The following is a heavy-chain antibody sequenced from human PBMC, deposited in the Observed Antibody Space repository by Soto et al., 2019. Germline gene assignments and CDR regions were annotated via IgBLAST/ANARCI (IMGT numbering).Heavy chain of an antibody. D-gene: IGHD3-10*01. V-gene: IGHV3-21*01. Sequence: EVQLVESGGGLVKPGGSLRLSCAASGFTFSSYSMNWVRQAPGKGLEWVSSISSSSSYIYYADSVNRRFTISRDNAKNSLYLQMNSLRAEDTAVYYCASRTMGYYFDYWGQGTLVTVSS. CDR3: ASRTMGYYFDY. CDR2: ISSSSSYI. J-gene: IGHJ4*02. CDR1: GFTFSSYS.